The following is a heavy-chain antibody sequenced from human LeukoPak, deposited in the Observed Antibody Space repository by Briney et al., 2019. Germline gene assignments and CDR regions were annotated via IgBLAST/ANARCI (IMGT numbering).Heavy chain of an antibody. CDR2: ISSTGGST. CDR3: ARDLYGDTSLVPGY. J-gene: IGHJ4*02. CDR1: GLTFSSYA. D-gene: IGHD5-18*01. V-gene: IGHV3-64*01. Sequence: PGGSLRLSCAASGLTFSSYAMHWVRQAPGKGLEYVSAISSTGGSTYYANSVRGRFTISRDNSKNTLYLQVGSLRAEDMAVYYCARDLYGDTSLVPGYWGQGTLVTVSS.